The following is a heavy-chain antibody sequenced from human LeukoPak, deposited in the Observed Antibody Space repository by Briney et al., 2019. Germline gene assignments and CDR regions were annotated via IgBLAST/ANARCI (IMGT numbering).Heavy chain of an antibody. CDR2: IYPGDSDT. V-gene: IGHV5-51*01. CDR1: GYSFTRYW. D-gene: IGHD4-17*01. J-gene: IGHJ4*02. CDR3: AKGSGDLAFDY. Sequence: GESLKISCKGSGYSFTRYWIGWVRPRPGKGLEWIGIIYPGDSDTRYSPSFQGQVTISVDKSISTAYLQWSSLEASDTAMYFCAKGSGDLAFDYWGQGTLVTVSS.